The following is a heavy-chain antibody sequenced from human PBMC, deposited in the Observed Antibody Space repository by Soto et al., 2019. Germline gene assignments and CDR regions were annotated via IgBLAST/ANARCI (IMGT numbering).Heavy chain of an antibody. CDR3: AMSRDCTGGYCFTNSLYFFDY. Sequence: GASVKVSFKASGGTFSSYAISWVRQAPGQGLDWMGGIIPIFGTANYAQKFQGRVTITADESTSTAYMELSRLRSDDTAVYYCAMSRDCTGGYCFTNSLYFFDYWGQGTLVTVSS. V-gene: IGHV1-69*13. CDR2: IIPIFGTA. J-gene: IGHJ4*02. D-gene: IGHD2-8*02. CDR1: GGTFSSYA.